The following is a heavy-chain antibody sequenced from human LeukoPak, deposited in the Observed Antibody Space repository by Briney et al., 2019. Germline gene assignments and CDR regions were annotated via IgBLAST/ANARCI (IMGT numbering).Heavy chain of an antibody. CDR1: GFIFSSYS. Sequence: GGSLRLSCAASGFIFSSYSMNWVRQAPGKGLEWVSYISSSSTTIYYADSVKGRFTISRDNAKNSLYLQMDSLRAEDTAVYYCARGSSAGDYWGQGTLVTVSS. J-gene: IGHJ4*02. CDR2: ISSSSTTI. V-gene: IGHV3-48*04. CDR3: ARGSSAGDY. D-gene: IGHD3-10*01.